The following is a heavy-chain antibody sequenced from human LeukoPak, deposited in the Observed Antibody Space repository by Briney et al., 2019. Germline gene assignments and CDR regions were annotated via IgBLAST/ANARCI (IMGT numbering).Heavy chain of an antibody. CDR3: ARSLVRHLNWFNP. J-gene: IGHJ5*02. CDR1: GGSISSGGYY. CDR2: IYHSGST. Sequence: SQTLSLTCTVSGGSISSGGYYWSWIRQPPGKGLEWIGYIYHSGSTYYNPSLKSRVTISVDRSKNQFSLKLSSVTAADTAVYYCARSLVRHLNWFNPWGQGTLVTVSS. V-gene: IGHV4-30-2*01. D-gene: IGHD6-6*01.